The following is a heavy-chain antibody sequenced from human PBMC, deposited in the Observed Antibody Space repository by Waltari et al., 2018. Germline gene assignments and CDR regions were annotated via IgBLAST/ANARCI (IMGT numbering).Heavy chain of an antibody. Sequence: QVQLVQSGAEVKKPGASVKVSCKASGYTFTSYGISWVRQAPGQGLEWMGWISAYNGNTNYAQKLQGRVTMTTDTSTSTAYMELRSLRSDDTAVYYCATAVYCSSTSCYAGGGFDYWGQGTLVTVSS. V-gene: IGHV1-18*01. CDR1: GYTFTSYG. J-gene: IGHJ4*02. CDR2: ISAYNGNT. CDR3: ATAVYCSSTSCYAGGGFDY. D-gene: IGHD2-2*01.